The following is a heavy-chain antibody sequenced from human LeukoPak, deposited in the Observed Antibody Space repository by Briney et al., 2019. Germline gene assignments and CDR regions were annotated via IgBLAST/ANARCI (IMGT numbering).Heavy chain of an antibody. CDR3: AKTPTLWFGELLSLNTIFDY. V-gene: IGHV3-30-3*02. D-gene: IGHD3-10*01. Sequence: GGSLRLSCAASGFTFSSYAMHWVRQAPGKGLEWVAVISYDGSNKYYADSVKGRFTISRDNSKNTLYLQMNSLRAEGTAVYYCAKTPTLWFGELLSLNTIFDYWGQGTLVTVSS. CDR1: GFTFSSYA. J-gene: IGHJ4*02. CDR2: ISYDGSNK.